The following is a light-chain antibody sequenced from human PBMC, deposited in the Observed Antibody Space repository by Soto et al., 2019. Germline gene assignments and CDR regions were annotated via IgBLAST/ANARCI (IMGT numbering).Light chain of an antibody. CDR2: EVS. J-gene: IGLJ1*01. V-gene: IGLV2-14*01. CDR1: STDVGGYNF. Sequence: QSALTQPASVSGSPGQSIAISCTGASTDVGGYNFVSWYQQHPGKAPKIIIHEVSNRPPGISDRFSGSKSGNTASLTISGLLPDEGADYYGSPHTSKNTGVIGAGPRVTVL. CDR3: SPHTSKNTGV.